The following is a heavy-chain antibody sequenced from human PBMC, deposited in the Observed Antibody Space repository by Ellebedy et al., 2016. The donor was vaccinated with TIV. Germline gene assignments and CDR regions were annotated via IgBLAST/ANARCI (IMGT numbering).Heavy chain of an antibody. Sequence: ASVKVSCXASGYTFTSYAMHWVRQAPGQRLEWMGWINAGNGNTKYSQKFQGRVTITRDTSASTAYMELSSLRSEDTAVYYCARVGLLWFGESGYYFDYWGQGTLVTVSS. V-gene: IGHV1-3*01. CDR2: INAGNGNT. CDR3: ARVGLLWFGESGYYFDY. D-gene: IGHD3-10*01. J-gene: IGHJ4*02. CDR1: GYTFTSYA.